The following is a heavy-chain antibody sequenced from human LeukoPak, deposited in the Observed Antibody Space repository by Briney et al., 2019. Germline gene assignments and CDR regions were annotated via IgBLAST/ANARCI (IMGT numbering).Heavy chain of an antibody. Sequence: ASVKVSCKASGYTFTGYYMHWVRQAPGQGLEWMVWINPNSGGTNYAQKFQGRVTMTRDTSISTAYMELSRLRSDDTAVYYCARAKRPLGSYYYDYWGQGTLVTVSS. J-gene: IGHJ4*02. CDR3: ARAKRPLGSYYYDY. CDR2: INPNSGGT. CDR1: GYTFTGYY. D-gene: IGHD1-26*01. V-gene: IGHV1-2*02.